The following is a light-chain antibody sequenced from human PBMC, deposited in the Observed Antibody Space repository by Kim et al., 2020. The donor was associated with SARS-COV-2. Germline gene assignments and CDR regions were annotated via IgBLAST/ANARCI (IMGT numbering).Light chain of an antibody. CDR3: QQSSTTPRT. CDR1: QSISNY. CDR2: AAS. J-gene: IGKJ2*02. V-gene: IGKV1-39*01. Sequence: SASVGDRVTITCRASQSISNYVNWYQHKTGKAPKLLIYAASSLQGGVPSRFSGSGSGTDFTLTISSLQPEDFATYYCQQSSTTPRTFGQGTKLEI.